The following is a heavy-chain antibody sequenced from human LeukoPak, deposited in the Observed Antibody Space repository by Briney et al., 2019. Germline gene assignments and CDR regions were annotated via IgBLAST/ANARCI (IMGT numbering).Heavy chain of an antibody. CDR2: MSYDGSDR. D-gene: IGHD3-16*01. Sequence: PGGSLRLSCAASGFTFGNHAMHWVRQAPGKGLEWMAVMSYDGSDRYHAESVKGRFTISRDNSKNALYLQMNSLRTEDTAVYHCARDPGNGGMDVWGQGTTVTVSS. V-gene: IGHV3-30*03. CDR1: GFTFGNHA. CDR3: ARDPGNGGMDV. J-gene: IGHJ6*02.